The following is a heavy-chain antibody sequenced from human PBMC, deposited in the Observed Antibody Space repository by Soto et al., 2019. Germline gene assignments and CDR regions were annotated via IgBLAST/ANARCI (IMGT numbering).Heavy chain of an antibody. D-gene: IGHD3-9*01. Sequence: SVKVSCKASGGTFSSYAISWVRQAPGQGLEWMGGIIPIFGTANYAQKFQGRVTITADESTSTAYMELSSLRSEDTAVYYCARDRGYDILTGSLAKISAFDIWGQGTMVTVSS. V-gene: IGHV1-69*13. CDR1: GGTFSSYA. CDR3: ARDRGYDILTGSLAKISAFDI. CDR2: IIPIFGTA. J-gene: IGHJ3*02.